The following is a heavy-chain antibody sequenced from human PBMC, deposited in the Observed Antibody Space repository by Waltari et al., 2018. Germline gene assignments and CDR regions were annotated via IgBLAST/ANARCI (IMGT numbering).Heavy chain of an antibody. Sequence: EVQLVESGGDLVQPGVSLRLSCTVSELSSFWLDWVRQAPGKGLVWVARVKNDGTMITYADAVRGRFTVSRDSAKKTFYLQMNSLRGEDTAVYYCSTNPPGNWGQGTLVTVSS. CDR3: STNPPGN. CDR1: ELSSFW. J-gene: IGHJ4*02. V-gene: IGHV3-74*01. CDR2: VKNDGTMI.